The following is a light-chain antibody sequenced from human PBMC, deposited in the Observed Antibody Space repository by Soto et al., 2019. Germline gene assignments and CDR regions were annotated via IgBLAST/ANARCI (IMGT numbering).Light chain of an antibody. J-gene: IGLJ1*01. CDR3: SSYTGSSTLYV. CDR2: EVN. V-gene: IGLV2-14*01. Sequence: QSALTQPASVSGSPGQSITISCTGTSSDVGAYNYVSWYQQHPDKAPKLMISEVNHRPSGVSNRFSGSKSGNTVSLTISGLQAEDEADYYCSSYTGSSTLYVFGTGTKLTVL. CDR1: SSDVGAYNY.